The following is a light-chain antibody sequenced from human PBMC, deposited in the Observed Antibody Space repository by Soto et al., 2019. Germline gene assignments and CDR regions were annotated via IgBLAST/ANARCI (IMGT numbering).Light chain of an antibody. CDR1: QSVSTN. CDR2: AAS. CDR3: QQYNNWPPWT. V-gene: IGKV3-15*01. J-gene: IGKJ1*01. Sequence: EIVMTQSPATLSVSPGERATLSCRASQSVSTNLAWYQQKPGQAPRLLIYAASTRATGIPARFSGSGSGTEFTLPISSRQYEDFVVYYCQQYNNWPPWTFGQGTKVEIK.